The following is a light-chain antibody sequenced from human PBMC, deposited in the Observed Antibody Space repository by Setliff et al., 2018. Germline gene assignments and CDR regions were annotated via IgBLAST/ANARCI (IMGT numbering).Light chain of an antibody. J-gene: IGLJ1*01. CDR2: DVT. V-gene: IGLV2-8*01. Sequence: QSVLTQPPSASGSPGQSVTISCTGTSNDVWGHNYVSWYQQHPGKASQLIIYDVTKRPSGVPDRFSGSKSGNTASLTVSGLQAEDEADYYCSSYADSNIFLFGTGTKGTVL. CDR1: SNDVWGHNY. CDR3: SSYADSNIFL.